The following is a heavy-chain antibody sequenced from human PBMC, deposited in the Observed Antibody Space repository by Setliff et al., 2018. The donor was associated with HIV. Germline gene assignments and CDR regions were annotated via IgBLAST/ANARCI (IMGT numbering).Heavy chain of an antibody. D-gene: IGHD3-10*01. Sequence: PSETLSLTCTVSGGSINSGASYWSWIRQHPVKGLEWIGYIYYSGSTYYNPSLESRVTISVDTSKNQFSLRLSSVTAADTAVYYCARDSGTTFRGARAVWFDPGGQGTLVTVSS. CDR1: GGSINSGASY. V-gene: IGHV4-31*03. CDR2: IYYSGST. J-gene: IGHJ5*02. CDR3: ARDSGTTFRGARAVWFDP.